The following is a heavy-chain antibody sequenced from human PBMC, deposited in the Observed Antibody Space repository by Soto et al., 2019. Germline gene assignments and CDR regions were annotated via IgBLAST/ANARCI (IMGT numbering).Heavy chain of an antibody. CDR3: AKALGTYYFDY. CDR2: IGSSGANT. CDR1: GFTFSSYA. Sequence: EESLRLSWVGSGFTFSSYAMRWVRQAPGKGLEWVSAIGSSGANTYYADSVKGRFTISRDNSKNTVYLQMNSLRAEDTAVYYCAKALGTYYFDYWGQGTVGTVSS. J-gene: IGHJ4*01. D-gene: IGHD3-16*02. V-gene: IGHV3-23*01.